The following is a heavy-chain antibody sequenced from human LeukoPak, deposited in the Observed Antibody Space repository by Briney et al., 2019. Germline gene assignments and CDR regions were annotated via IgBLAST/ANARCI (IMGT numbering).Heavy chain of an antibody. CDR1: GGSISSSN. J-gene: IGHJ6*02. CDR2: ISGSGGST. Sequence: PSGTLSLTCAVSGGSISSSNWWSWVRQPPGKGLEWVSAISGSGGSTYYADSVKGRFTISRDNSKNTLYLQMNSLRAEDTAVCYCAREMEVGYYGMDVWGQGTTVTVSS. V-gene: IGHV3-23*01. CDR3: AREMEVGYYGMDV. D-gene: IGHD1-26*01.